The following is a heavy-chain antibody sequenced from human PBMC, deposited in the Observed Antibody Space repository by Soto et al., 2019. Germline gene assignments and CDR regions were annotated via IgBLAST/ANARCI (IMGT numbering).Heavy chain of an antibody. CDR1: GFTFSSYW. CDR2: INSDGSST. V-gene: IGHV3-74*01. J-gene: IGHJ4*02. CDR3: VRTSLVVAAATREDY. D-gene: IGHD2-15*01. Sequence: EVQLVESGGGLVQPGESLRLSCAASGFTFSSYWMHWVRQAPGKGLVWVSRINSDGSSTSYADSVKGRFTISRDNAKNTLYLKMNSRRAEDTAVYYCVRTSLVVAAATREDYWGQGTRVTFSS.